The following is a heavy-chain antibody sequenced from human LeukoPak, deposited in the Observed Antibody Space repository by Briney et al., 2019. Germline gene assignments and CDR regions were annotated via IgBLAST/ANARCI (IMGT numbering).Heavy chain of an antibody. CDR1: GYTFTGYY. Sequence: ASVKVSCKASGYTFTGYYMHWVRQAPGQGLEWMGWINPNSGGTNYAQKFQGRVTMTRDTSISTAYMELSRLRSDDTAVYYCARDAHLYSSGPSWFDPWAREPWSPSPQ. J-gene: IGHJ5*02. CDR3: ARDAHLYSSGPSWFDP. V-gene: IGHV1-2*02. CDR2: INPNSGGT. D-gene: IGHD6-19*01.